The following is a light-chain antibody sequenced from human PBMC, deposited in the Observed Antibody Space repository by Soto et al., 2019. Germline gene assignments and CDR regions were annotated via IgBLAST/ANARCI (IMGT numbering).Light chain of an antibody. CDR3: QQYGSSSLT. J-gene: IGKJ3*01. Sequence: EIVLTQSPGTLSLSPGERVTLSCRASQSVSSSHLAWYQQKPGQAPRLLIYGASSRATGIPDRFSGSGSGTDFTLTISRLEPEDLAVYYCQQYGSSSLTFGPGTKVDIK. CDR1: QSVSSSH. V-gene: IGKV3-20*01. CDR2: GAS.